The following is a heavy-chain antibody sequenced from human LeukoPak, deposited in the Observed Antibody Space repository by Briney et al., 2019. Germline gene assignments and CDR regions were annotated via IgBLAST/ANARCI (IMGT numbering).Heavy chain of an antibody. V-gene: IGHV1-24*01. CDR2: FDPEDGET. D-gene: IGHD6-6*01. J-gene: IGHJ6*03. CDR3: ARVEYSSSSGFYYYYYYMDV. CDR1: GYTLTELS. Sequence: ASVKVSCKVSGYTLTELSMHWVRQAPGKGLEWMGGFDPEDGETIYAQKLQGRVTMTTDTSTSTAYMELRSLRSDDTAVYYCARVEYSSSSGFYYYYYYMDVWGKGTTVTVSS.